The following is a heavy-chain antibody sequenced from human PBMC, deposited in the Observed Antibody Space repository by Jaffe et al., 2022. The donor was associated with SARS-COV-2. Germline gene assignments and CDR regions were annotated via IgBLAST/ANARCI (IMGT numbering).Heavy chain of an antibody. V-gene: IGHV3-30*04. CDR2: VSNAGNNK. D-gene: IGHD5-12*01. CDR1: GFTFSSSA. Sequence: QVQLVESGGGVVQPGRSLRLSCAASGFTFSSSAMHWVRQAPGKGLEWVAVVSNAGNNKHYADSVKGRFTISRDNSKSTLYLQMNSLRGDDTAVYYCARDQDSVYATVPDYWGQGTLVTVSS. CDR3: ARDQDSVYATVPDY. J-gene: IGHJ4*02.